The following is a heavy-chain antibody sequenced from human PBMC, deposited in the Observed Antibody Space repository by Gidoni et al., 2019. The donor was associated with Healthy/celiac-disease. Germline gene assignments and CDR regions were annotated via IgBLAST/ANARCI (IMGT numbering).Heavy chain of an antibody. CDR1: GGSIRSYY. J-gene: IGHJ3*02. CDR2: IYYSGST. Sequence: QVQLQESGPGLVKPSETLSLTCTVSGGSIRSYYWSWIRQPPGKGLEWIGYIYYSGSTNYNPSLKSRVTISVDTSKNQFSLKLSSVTAADTAVYYCARDLANYDFWSGYRTDAFDIWGQGTMVTVSS. D-gene: IGHD3-3*01. V-gene: IGHV4-59*01. CDR3: ARDLANYDFWSGYRTDAFDI.